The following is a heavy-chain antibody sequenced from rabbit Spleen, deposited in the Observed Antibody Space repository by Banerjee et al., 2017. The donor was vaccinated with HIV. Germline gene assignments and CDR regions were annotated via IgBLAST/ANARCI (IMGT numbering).Heavy chain of an antibody. Sequence: QEQLVESGGGLVQPGGSLKLSCTVSGFDISKNGVTWVRQAPGKGLEWIGYIDPIFGRTWYASWVNGRFIISRSTSLNTVDLRMTSLTAADTATYFCARGAYDSSVGYYDGYYFNLWGPGTLVTVS. CDR2: IDPIFGRT. D-gene: IGHD1-1*01. CDR1: GFDISKNG. V-gene: IGHV1S47*01. CDR3: ARGAYDSSVGYYDGYYFNL. J-gene: IGHJ4*01.